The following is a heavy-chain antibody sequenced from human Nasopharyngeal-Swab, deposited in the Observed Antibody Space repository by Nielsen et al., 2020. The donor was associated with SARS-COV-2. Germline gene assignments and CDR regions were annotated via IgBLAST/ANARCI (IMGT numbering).Heavy chain of an antibody. CDR2: TYYRSKWYN. CDR1: GDSVSSNNAA. CDR3: ARRQMGAHAFDI. Sequence: SETLSLTCAISGDSVSSNNAAWNWIRQSPSRGLEWLGRTYYRSKWYNEYAASVKSRVTINSDTSKNQISLQVNSMTAEDTAVYYCARRQMGAHAFDIWGQGTMVTVSS. J-gene: IGHJ3*02. V-gene: IGHV6-1*01. D-gene: IGHD3-16*01.